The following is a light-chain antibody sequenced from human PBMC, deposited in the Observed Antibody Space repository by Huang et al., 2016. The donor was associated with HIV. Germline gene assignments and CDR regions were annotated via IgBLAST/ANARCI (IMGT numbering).Light chain of an antibody. V-gene: IGKV1-33*01. CDR1: QDIRNY. CDR2: DAS. J-gene: IGKJ2*01. Sequence: DIQLTQSPSSLSAPVGDRVTITCQASQDIRNYLNWYQQRPGKAPKLLIFDASNLHTGVSSRFNGSGSGTDFTFTISSMQPEDIGTYYCQQYDNLYTVGQGTKLEIK. CDR3: QQYDNLYT.